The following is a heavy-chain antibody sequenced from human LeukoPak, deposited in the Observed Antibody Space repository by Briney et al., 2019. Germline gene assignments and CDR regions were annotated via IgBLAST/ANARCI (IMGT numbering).Heavy chain of an antibody. CDR1: GFTFSSFW. CDR2: INSDGSNT. D-gene: IGHD2-2*01. V-gene: IGHV3-74*01. J-gene: IGHJ4*02. CDR3: TRPESSSSLACDH. Sequence: GGSLRLSCAASGFTFSSFWMHWVRHAPGKGLVWVSRINSDGSNTNYADYVKGRYIISRDNAKNTLYLQMNSLRAEDTAVYYCTRPESSSSLACDHWGQGTLVTVSS.